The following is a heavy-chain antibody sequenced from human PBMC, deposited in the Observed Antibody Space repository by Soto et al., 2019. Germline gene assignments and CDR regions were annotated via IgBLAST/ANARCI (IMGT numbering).Heavy chain of an antibody. V-gene: IGHV3-23*01. D-gene: IGHD3-10*01. Sequence: EVQLLESGGGLAQPGGSLRLSCEASGFTFGSAAMDWVRQAPGKGLEWVSVISAGGSDTYHADSVRGRFTVSRDNSKNALYLQMNSLRVEDTAVYYCAREGVTGGAIDLWGQGTMVIVSS. CDR3: AREGVTGGAIDL. J-gene: IGHJ3*01. CDR2: ISAGGSDT. CDR1: GFTFGSAA.